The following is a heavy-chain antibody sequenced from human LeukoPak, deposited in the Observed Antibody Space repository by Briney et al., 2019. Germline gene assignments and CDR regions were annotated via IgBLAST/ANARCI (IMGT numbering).Heavy chain of an antibody. V-gene: IGHV1-18*01. CDR1: GSSFTNFG. CDR2: ISAYNGHT. Sequence: ASVKVSCKASGSSFTNFGISWVRQAPGQGLEWMGWISAYNGHTNYAQKFQGRVTMTTDTSTSTAYMELRSLRSDDTAVYYCARAETQGTTEYGPLPDYYYYYMDVWGKGTTVTVSS. CDR3: ARAETQGTTEYGPLPDYYYYYMDV. D-gene: IGHD1-7*01. J-gene: IGHJ6*03.